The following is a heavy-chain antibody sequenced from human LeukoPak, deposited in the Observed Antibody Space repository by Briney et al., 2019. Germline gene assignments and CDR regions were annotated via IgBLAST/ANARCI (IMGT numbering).Heavy chain of an antibody. J-gene: IGHJ4*02. CDR3: AKDHVLWFGEYTDY. D-gene: IGHD3-10*01. Sequence: GGSLRLSCAASGFTFSSYAMSWVRQAPGKGLEWVSAISGNGGSTYYADSVKGRFTISRDNSKNTLYLQMNSLRAEDTAVYYCAKDHVLWFGEYTDYWGQGTLVTVSS. V-gene: IGHV3-23*01. CDR2: ISGNGGST. CDR1: GFTFSSYA.